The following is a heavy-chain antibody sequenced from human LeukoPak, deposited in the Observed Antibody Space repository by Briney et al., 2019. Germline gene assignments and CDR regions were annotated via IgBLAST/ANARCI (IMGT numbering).Heavy chain of an antibody. CDR2: INHSGST. CDR3: ARHSRTFDAFDI. J-gene: IGHJ3*02. D-gene: IGHD1-14*01. CDR1: GGSFSGYY. V-gene: IGHV4-34*01. Sequence: SETLSLTCAVYGGSFSGYYWSWIRQPPGKGLEWIGEINHSGSTNYNPSLKSRVTISVDTSKNQFSLKLSSVTAADTAVYYCARHSRTFDAFDIWGQGTMVTVSS.